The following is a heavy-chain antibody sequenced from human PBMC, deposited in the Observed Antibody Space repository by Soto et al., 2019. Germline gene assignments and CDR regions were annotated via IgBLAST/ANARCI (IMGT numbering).Heavy chain of an antibody. Sequence: SETLSLTCAVYGGSFSGYYWSWIRQPPGKGLEWIGSVYHSGATYYNPSLQSRVSISVDTSKSQFSLKLISVSAADTGTYYCARERSFARPAGWFEPWGQGTQVTVSS. CDR3: ARERSFARPAGWFEP. J-gene: IGHJ5*02. CDR1: GGSFSGYY. D-gene: IGHD6-13*01. V-gene: IGHV4-34*01. CDR2: VYHSGAT.